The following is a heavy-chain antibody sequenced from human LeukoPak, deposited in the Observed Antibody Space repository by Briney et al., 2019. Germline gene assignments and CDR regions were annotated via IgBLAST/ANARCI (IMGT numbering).Heavy chain of an antibody. CDR2: INPSGGST. CDR3: ATGYSYGPYYYYAMDV. V-gene: IGHV1-46*01. D-gene: IGHD5-18*01. Sequence: ASVKVSCKASGYTLTSYYIHWVRQAPGQGLEWMGIINPSGGSTTYARKFQGRVTMASDTSTSTVYMDLSSLRSEDTAVYYCATGYSYGPYYYYAMDVWGQGTAVTVSS. CDR1: GYTLTSYY. J-gene: IGHJ6*02.